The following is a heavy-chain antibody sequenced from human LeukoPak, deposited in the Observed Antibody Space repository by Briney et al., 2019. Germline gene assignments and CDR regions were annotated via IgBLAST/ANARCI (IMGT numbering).Heavy chain of an antibody. CDR1: GFTFSSYA. CDR2: ISYDGSNK. J-gene: IGHJ5*02. Sequence: TGGSLRLPCAASGFTFSSYAMHWVRQAPGKGLEWVAVISYDGSNKYYADSVKGRFTISRDNSKNTLYLQMNSLRAEDTAVYYCARDGYCSGGSCAENWFDPWGQGTLVTVSS. D-gene: IGHD2-15*01. V-gene: IGHV3-30-3*01. CDR3: ARDGYCSGGSCAENWFDP.